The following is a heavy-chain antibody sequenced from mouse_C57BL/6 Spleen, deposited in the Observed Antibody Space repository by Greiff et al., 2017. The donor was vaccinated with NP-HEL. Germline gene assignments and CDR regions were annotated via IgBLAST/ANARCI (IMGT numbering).Heavy chain of an antibody. CDR2: ISGGGGNT. CDR3: ARRHYGSSYGYFDV. V-gene: IGHV5-9*01. Sequence: EVKLVESGGGLVKPGGSLKLSCAASGFTFSSYTMSWVRQTPEKRLEWVATISGGGGNTYYPDSVKGRFTISRDNAKNTLYLQMSSLRSEDTALYYCARRHYGSSYGYFDVWGTGTTVTVSS. D-gene: IGHD1-1*01. J-gene: IGHJ1*03. CDR1: GFTFSSYT.